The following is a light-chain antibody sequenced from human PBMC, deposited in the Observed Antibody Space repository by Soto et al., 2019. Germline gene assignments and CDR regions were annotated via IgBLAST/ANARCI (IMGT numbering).Light chain of an antibody. CDR3: SLYTSENAYV. CDR1: STDFVSYNR. Sequence: QSALAQPPSVSGSPGQSVTISCTGTSTDFVSYNRVSWYQQPPGTAPKLMVYEVSKRPSGVPDRFSGSKSGNTASLTISGLQAADEADYYCSLYTSENAYVFGNGTTVTV. J-gene: IGLJ1*01. V-gene: IGLV2-18*01. CDR2: EVS.